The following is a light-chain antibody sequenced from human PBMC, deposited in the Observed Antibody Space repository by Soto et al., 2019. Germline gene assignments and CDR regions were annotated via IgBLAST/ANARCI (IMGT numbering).Light chain of an antibody. CDR1: SSDVGGYNY. J-gene: IGLJ2*01. CDR2: EVS. V-gene: IGLV2-14*01. CDR3: SSYTSSSTRVV. Sequence: QSALTQPDSVSGSPGQSSTIYCTGTSSDVGGYNYVSWYQQHPGKAPKLMIYEVSNRPSGVSNRFSVSKSGNTASLTISGLQAEDEADYYCSSYTSSSTRVVFGGGTKVTVL.